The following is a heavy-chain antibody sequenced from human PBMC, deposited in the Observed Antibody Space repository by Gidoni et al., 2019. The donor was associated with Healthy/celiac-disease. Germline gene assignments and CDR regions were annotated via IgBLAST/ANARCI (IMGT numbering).Heavy chain of an antibody. D-gene: IGHD4-17*01. V-gene: IGHV3-30*18. CDR2: ISYDGSNK. J-gene: IGHJ4*02. CDR3: AKDWGGLGDSYFDY. Sequence: QVQLVESGGGVVQPGRSLRLPCAASGFTFSSYGMHWVRQDPGKGLEWVAVISYDGSNKYYADSVKGRFTISRDNSKNTLYLQMNSLRAEDTAVYYCAKDWGGLGDSYFDYWGQGTLVTVSS. CDR1: GFTFSSYG.